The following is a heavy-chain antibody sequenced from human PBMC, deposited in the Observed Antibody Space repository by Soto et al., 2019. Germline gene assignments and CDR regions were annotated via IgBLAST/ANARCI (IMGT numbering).Heavy chain of an antibody. D-gene: IGHD1-1*01. J-gene: IGHJ4*02. CDR3: AGGWNYFDY. V-gene: IGHV3-30*03. CDR1: GFSFRTYG. Sequence: VRLVESGGGVVQPGTSPRLSCAASGFSFRTYGMHGVLQAPGKGLEWVALISYDGSSKYYADSVKGRLTISRDNSKNTLYLQLNSLRSEDTAVYYCAGGWNYFDYWGQGTLVTVSS. CDR2: ISYDGSSK.